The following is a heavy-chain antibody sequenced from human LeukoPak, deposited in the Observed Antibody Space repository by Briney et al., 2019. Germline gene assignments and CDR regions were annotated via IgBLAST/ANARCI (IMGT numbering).Heavy chain of an antibody. V-gene: IGHV4-34*01. Sequence: SETLSLTCAVYGGSFSGYYWSWIRQPPGKGLEWIGEINHTGSSNYNPSLKSRVTISVDTSKNQFSLKLSSVTAADTAVYYCARDPRGSYGYYYYGMDVWGQGTTVTVSS. J-gene: IGHJ6*02. CDR2: INHTGSS. D-gene: IGHD1-26*01. CDR3: ARDPRGSYGYYYYGMDV. CDR1: GGSFSGYY.